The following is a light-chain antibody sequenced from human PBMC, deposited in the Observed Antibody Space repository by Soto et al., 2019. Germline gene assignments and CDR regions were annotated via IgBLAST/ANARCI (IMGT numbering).Light chain of an antibody. CDR3: QQYSNYWT. Sequence: DIPITPSPSTPSGSVGDSVTITWRASEIISSWVAWYQKKPGKAPKLLIYDASILGGGVPSRFSGSGFGTEFTLTISSLQPDYFATYYCQQYSNYWTFGQGTKVDIK. CDR2: DAS. CDR1: EIISSW. J-gene: IGKJ1*01. V-gene: IGKV1-5*01.